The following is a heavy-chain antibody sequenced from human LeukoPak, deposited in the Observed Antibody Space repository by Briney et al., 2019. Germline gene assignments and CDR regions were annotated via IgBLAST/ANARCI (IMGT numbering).Heavy chain of an antibody. CDR2: IHTSGRT. D-gene: IGHD3-10*01. CDR1: GYSISSGYY. CDR3: ARTLLGIDYGSGSYDFDY. V-gene: IGHV4-38-2*02. J-gene: IGHJ4*02. Sequence: PSETLSLTCTVSGYSISSGYYWGWIRQPPGKGLEWIGRIHTSGRTNYNPSLKSRVTISVDTSKNQFSLKLSSVTAADTAVYYCARTLLGIDYGSGSYDFDYWGQGTLVTVSS.